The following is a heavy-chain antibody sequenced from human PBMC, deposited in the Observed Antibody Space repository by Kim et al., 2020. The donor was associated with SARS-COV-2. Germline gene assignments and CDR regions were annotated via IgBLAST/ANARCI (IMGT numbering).Heavy chain of an antibody. CDR1: GFNFGTYA. CDR2: IGSTSENI. Sequence: GGSLRLSCVASGFNFGTYAMLWVRKAPGKGLEWVSRIGSTSENIFYADSVKGRFTTSRDNSKNTVFLHLNSLRDEDKAIYYCVKGRSTVPGSKDLDYWGQGTLVTVSS. CDR3: VKGRSTVPGSKDLDY. D-gene: IGHD6-19*01. V-gene: IGHV3-23*01. J-gene: IGHJ4*02.